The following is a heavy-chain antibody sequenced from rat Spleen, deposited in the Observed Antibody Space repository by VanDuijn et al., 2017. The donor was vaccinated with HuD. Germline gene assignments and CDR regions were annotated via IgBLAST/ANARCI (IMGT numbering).Heavy chain of an antibody. Sequence: QVQLKESGPGLVQPSQTLSLTCTVSGFSLTSYHVSWVRQPPGKGLEWMGVIWTSGSTAYNSLLKSRLSFSRDTSKSQVFLKMNSLQTEDTAPYYCARGEAPFDYWGQGVMVTVSS. V-gene: IGHV2-43*01. CDR1: GFSLTSYH. CDR3: ARGEAPFDY. J-gene: IGHJ2*01. D-gene: IGHD3-1*01. CDR2: IWTSGST.